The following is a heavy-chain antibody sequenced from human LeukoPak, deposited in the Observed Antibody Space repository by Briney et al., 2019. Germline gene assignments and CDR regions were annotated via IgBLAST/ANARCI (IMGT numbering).Heavy chain of an antibody. D-gene: IGHD3-3*01. Sequence: GGSLRLSCAASGFTFSSYSMNWVRQAPGKGLEWVSSISSSSSYIYYADSVKGRFTISRDNAKNSLYLQMNSLRAEDTAVYYCARDFSPTDAFDIWGQGTMVTVSS. J-gene: IGHJ3*02. CDR2: ISSSSSYI. CDR3: ARDFSPTDAFDI. V-gene: IGHV3-21*01. CDR1: GFTFSSYS.